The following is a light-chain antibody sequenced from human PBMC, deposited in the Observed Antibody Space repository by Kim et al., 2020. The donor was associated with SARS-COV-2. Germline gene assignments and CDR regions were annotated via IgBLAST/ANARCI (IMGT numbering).Light chain of an antibody. V-gene: IGLV2-14*04. CDR3: SSYASTNTLV. J-gene: IGLJ2*01. Sequence: GQSITLSCTGSGSDVGGYNYVSWHQQHPGKAPKIMIYDVSKRPSGVSNRFSGSKSGNTASLTISGLQAEDEADYYCSSYASTNTLVFGGGTKLTVL. CDR2: DVS. CDR1: GSDVGGYNY.